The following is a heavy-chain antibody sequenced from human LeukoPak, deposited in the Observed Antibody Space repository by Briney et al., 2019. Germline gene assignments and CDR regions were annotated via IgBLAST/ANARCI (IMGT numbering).Heavy chain of an antibody. CDR2: ISSNGGST. CDR3: ARDGSRSYSSGVDY. CDR1: GFTFSSYA. Sequence: GGSLRLSCAASGFTFSSYAMHWVRQAPGKGLEYVSAISSNGGSTYYANSVKGRFTTSRDNSKNTLYLQMGSLRAEDMAVYYCARDGSRSYSSGVDYWGQGTLVTVSS. J-gene: IGHJ4*02. D-gene: IGHD6-19*01. V-gene: IGHV3-64*01.